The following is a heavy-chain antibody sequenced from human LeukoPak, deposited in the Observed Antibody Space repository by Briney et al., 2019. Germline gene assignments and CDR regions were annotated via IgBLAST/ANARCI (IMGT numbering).Heavy chain of an antibody. CDR2: IWYDGSNK. CDR1: GLTFSDYG. J-gene: IGHJ4*02. D-gene: IGHD3-22*01. Sequence: PGKSLRLSCTASGLTFSDYGMHWVHQPPGKGLEWVAIIWYDGSNKTYEDSVKGRFTISRDNSKNTLYLQMDSLRAEDTAVYYCARGVDYYENSGTIDYWGQGTLVTVSS. V-gene: IGHV3-33*01. CDR3: ARGVDYYENSGTIDY.